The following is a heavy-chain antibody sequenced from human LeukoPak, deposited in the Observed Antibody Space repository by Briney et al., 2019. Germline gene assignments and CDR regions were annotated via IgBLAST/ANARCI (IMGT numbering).Heavy chain of an antibody. CDR1: GYTFASYA. CDR3: ATDLKKGDSGCFDY. V-gene: IGHV7-4-1*02. J-gene: IGHJ4*02. CDR2: INTNTGNP. D-gene: IGHD6-19*01. Sequence: ASVKVSCKASGYTFASYAMNWVRQAPGQGLEWMGWINTNTGNPTYAQGFTGRFVFSLDTSVSTAYLQISSLKAEDTAVYYCATDLKKGDSGCFDYWGQGTLVTVSS.